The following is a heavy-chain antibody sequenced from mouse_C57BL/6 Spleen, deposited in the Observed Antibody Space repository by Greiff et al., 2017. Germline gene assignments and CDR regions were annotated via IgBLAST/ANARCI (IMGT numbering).Heavy chain of an antibody. V-gene: IGHV5-6*01. CDR2: ISSGGSYT. J-gene: IGHJ3*01. Sequence: EVQVVESGGDLVKPGGSLKLSCAASGFTFSSYGMSWVRQTPDKRLEWVATISSGGSYTYYPDSVKGRFTISRDNAKNTLYLQMSSLKSEDTAMYYCARHENGNYVWFAYWGQGTLVTVSA. CDR3: ARHENGNYVWFAY. D-gene: IGHD2-1*01. CDR1: GFTFSSYG.